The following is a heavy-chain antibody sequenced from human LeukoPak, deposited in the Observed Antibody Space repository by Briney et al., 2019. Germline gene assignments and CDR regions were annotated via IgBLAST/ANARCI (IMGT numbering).Heavy chain of an antibody. D-gene: IGHD2-2*01. CDR3: ARDNHDIVVVPAAREGAFDI. Sequence: ASVKVSCKASGYTFTSYAMHWVRQAPGQGLEWMGWINAGNGNTKYSQKFQGRVTITRDTSASTAYMELSSLRSEDTAVYYCARDNHDIVVVPAAREGAFDIWGQGTMVTVSS. CDR1: GYTFTSYA. CDR2: INAGNGNT. J-gene: IGHJ3*02. V-gene: IGHV1-3*01.